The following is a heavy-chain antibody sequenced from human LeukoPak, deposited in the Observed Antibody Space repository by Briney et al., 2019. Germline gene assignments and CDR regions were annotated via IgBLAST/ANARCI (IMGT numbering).Heavy chain of an antibody. CDR2: FRWNSGSI. CDR1: GFTVDDYA. J-gene: IGHJ4*02. V-gene: IGHV3-9*03. CDR3: AKDIRPYYYDSSGYGFDY. D-gene: IGHD3-22*01. Sequence: PGGSLRLSCAAYGFTVDDYAMHSVRQAPGKGLEWVSGFRWNSGSIGYADSVKGRFSISRDNAKNSLYLQMNSLRAEDMALYYCAKDIRPYYYDSSGYGFDYWGQGTLVTVSS.